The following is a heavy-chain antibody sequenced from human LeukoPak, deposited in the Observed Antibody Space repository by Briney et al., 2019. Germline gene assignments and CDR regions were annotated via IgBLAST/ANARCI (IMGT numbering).Heavy chain of an antibody. CDR2: IIGNGGDI. Sequence: GGSLRLSCAASGFTFNTYAMNWVRQASGKGLEWVSVIIGNGGDIHYAGSVRGRFTISRDNSKNTLYLQMNSLRAEDTAVYYCAKGISSGGFDYWGQGTLVTVSS. D-gene: IGHD6-19*01. CDR3: AKGISSGGFDY. V-gene: IGHV3-23*01. J-gene: IGHJ4*02. CDR1: GFTFNTYA.